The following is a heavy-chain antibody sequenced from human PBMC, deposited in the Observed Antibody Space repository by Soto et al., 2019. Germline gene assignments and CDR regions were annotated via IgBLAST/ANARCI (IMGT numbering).Heavy chain of an antibody. CDR2: INPNSGGT. Sequence: ASVKVSSKASGYTFTGYYMHWVRQAPGQGLEWMGWINPNSGGTNYAQKFQGRVTMTRDTSISTAYMELSRLRSDDTAVYYCARTKIVLMVYATHPYGMDVWGQGTTVTVSS. V-gene: IGHV1-2*02. J-gene: IGHJ6*02. D-gene: IGHD2-8*01. CDR1: GYTFTGYY. CDR3: ARTKIVLMVYATHPYGMDV.